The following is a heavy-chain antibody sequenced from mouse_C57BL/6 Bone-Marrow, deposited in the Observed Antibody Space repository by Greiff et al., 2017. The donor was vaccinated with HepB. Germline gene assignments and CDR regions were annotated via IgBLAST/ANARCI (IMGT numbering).Heavy chain of an antibody. CDR2: ISDGGSYT. Sequence: VKLVESGGGLVKPGGSLKLSCAASGFTFSSYAMSWVRQTPEKRLEWVATISDGGSYTYYPDNVKGRFTISRDNAKNNLYLQMSHLKSEDTAMYYCARVKVDDYYWYFDVWGTGTTVTVSS. V-gene: IGHV5-4*03. J-gene: IGHJ1*03. CDR1: GFTFSSYA. D-gene: IGHD2-4*01. CDR3: ARVKVDDYYWYFDV.